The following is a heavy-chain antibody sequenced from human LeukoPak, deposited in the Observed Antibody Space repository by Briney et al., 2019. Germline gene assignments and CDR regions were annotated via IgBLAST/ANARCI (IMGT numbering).Heavy chain of an antibody. V-gene: IGHV1-2*02. Sequence: GASVKVSCKASGYTFTGDYMHWVRQAPGQGLEWMGWINPNSGGTNYAQKFQGRVTTTRDTSISTAYMELSRLRSDDTAVYYCARDRYDFWSGYSGYWGQGTLVTVSS. J-gene: IGHJ4*02. D-gene: IGHD3-3*01. CDR1: GYTFTGDY. CDR3: ARDRYDFWSGYSGY. CDR2: INPNSGGT.